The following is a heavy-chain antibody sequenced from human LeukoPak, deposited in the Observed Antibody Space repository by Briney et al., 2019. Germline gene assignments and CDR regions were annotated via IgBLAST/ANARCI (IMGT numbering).Heavy chain of an antibody. Sequence: SSETLSLTCTVSGYSISSGYYWGWIRQPPGKGLEWIGSIYHSGSTYYNPSLKSRVTISVDTSKNQFSLKLSSVTAADTAVYYCARGAEAETSPLDFWGQGTLVTVSS. J-gene: IGHJ4*02. CDR1: GYSISSGYY. CDR3: ARGAEAETSPLDF. D-gene: IGHD6-13*01. CDR2: IYHSGST. V-gene: IGHV4-38-2*02.